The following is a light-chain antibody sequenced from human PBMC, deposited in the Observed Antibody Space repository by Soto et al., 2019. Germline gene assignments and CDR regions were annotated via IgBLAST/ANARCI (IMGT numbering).Light chain of an antibody. CDR3: KQYNSYSSWT. CDR1: QSISSW. J-gene: IGKJ1*01. CDR2: KAS. Sequence: DIQMTQSPSTLSASVGDRVTITCRASQSISSWLAWYQQKPGKAPKLLIYKASSLESGVPSRFSGSGSGTEFTLTISSLQPDDFAIIYCKQYNSYSSWTFGQGTKVEIK. V-gene: IGKV1-5*03.